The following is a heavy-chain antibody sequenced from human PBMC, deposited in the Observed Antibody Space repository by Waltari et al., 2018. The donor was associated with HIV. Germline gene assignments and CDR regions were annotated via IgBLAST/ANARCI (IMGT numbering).Heavy chain of an antibody. Sequence: QLQLQESGPGLVKPSETLSLTCTVSVGSISSSSYYWGWIRPPPGKGLEWIGSIYYSGSTYYNPSLKSRVTISVDTSKNQFSLKLSSVTAADTAVYYCARAVQGYCSGGSCENYFDYWGQGTLVTVSS. CDR1: VGSISSSSYY. D-gene: IGHD2-15*01. V-gene: IGHV4-39*01. J-gene: IGHJ4*02. CDR3: ARAVQGYCSGGSCENYFDY. CDR2: IYYSGST.